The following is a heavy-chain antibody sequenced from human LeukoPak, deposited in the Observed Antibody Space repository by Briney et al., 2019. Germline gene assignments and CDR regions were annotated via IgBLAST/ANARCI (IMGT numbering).Heavy chain of an antibody. J-gene: IGHJ3*02. CDR2: ITPIFSTK. D-gene: IGHD3-22*01. Sequence: AASVKLSCKASGFTFSSYAMSWVRQAPGKGLEWVGVITPIFSTKKYAESVQGRVTMSAAESTSTAYMELSSLRSEDTAVYYCARDAPYYYDSSGPMGAFDIWGQGTMVTVSS. CDR3: ARDAPYYYDSSGPMGAFDI. V-gene: IGHV1-69*01. CDR1: GFTFSSYA.